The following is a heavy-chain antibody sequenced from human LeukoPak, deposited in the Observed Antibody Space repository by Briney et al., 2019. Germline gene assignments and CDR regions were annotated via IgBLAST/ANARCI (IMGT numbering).Heavy chain of an antibody. CDR2: IYYSGST. CDR3: ARECYDILTGHQGWFDP. D-gene: IGHD3-9*01. Sequence: SSETLSLTCTVSGGSISSYYWSWIRQPPGKGLEWIGYIYYSGSTNYNPSLKGRVTISVDTSKNQFSLKLSSVTAADTAVYYCARECYDILTGHQGWFDPWGQGTLVTVSS. CDR1: GGSISSYY. V-gene: IGHV4-59*01. J-gene: IGHJ5*02.